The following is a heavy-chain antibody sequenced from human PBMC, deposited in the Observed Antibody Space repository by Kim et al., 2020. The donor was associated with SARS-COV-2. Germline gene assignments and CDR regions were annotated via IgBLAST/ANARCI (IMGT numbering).Heavy chain of an antibody. D-gene: IGHD2-2*01. V-gene: IGHV3-64D*09. CDR1: GFTFNTYI. J-gene: IGHJ6*02. Sequence: GGSLRLSCSASGFTFNTYILHWVRQAPGKGLEYVSGIASDGVNRYYSDAVMGRFTISRDNSTNTFYLQLNSLRLDDTALYYCVKDRGTTWPNGLDVWGQG. CDR2: IASDGVNR. CDR3: VKDRGTTWPNGLDV.